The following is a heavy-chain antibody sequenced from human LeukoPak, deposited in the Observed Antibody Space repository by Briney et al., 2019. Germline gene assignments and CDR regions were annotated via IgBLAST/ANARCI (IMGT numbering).Heavy chain of an antibody. D-gene: IGHD3-10*01. CDR3: ARDGDTMVRGVSPYFDY. CDR1: GFTFSSYG. V-gene: IGHV3-33*01. CDR2: IWYDGSNK. J-gene: IGHJ4*02. Sequence: GRSLRRSCAASGFTFSSYGMHWVRQAPGKGLEWGAVIWYDGSNKYYAYSVKGRFTISRDNSNNKLYLQMNSLRAEDTTVYYCARDGDTMVRGVSPYFDYWGQGTLVTVSS.